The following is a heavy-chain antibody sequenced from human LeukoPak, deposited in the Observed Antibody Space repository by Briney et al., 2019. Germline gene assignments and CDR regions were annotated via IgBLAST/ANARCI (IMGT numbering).Heavy chain of an antibody. CDR3: ARAVGPFDY. CDR2: ISSSGNLI. CDR1: GLTFSSYD. Sequence: PGGSLRLSCEASGLTFSSYDMNWVRQAPGKGLEWVSYISSSGNLIHYADSVKGRFTFSRDNARNSLYLQMNSLRADDTAIYYCARAVGPFDYWGQGTLVTVSS. J-gene: IGHJ4*02. V-gene: IGHV3-48*03.